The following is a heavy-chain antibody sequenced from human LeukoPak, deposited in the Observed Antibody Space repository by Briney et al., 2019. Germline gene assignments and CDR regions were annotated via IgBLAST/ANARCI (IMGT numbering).Heavy chain of an antibody. D-gene: IGHD6-13*01. J-gene: IGHJ4*02. CDR2: ISAYNGNT. CDR3: AKGDWGLPCEYSGSCLGYDY. V-gene: IGHV1-18*01. CDR1: GYTFTSYG. Sequence: GASVKVSCKASGYTFTSYGISWVRQAPGQGLEWMGWISAYNGNTNYAQKLQGRVTMTTDTSTSTAYMELRSLRSDDTAVYYCAKGDWGLPCEYSGSCLGYDYWGQGTLVTVSS.